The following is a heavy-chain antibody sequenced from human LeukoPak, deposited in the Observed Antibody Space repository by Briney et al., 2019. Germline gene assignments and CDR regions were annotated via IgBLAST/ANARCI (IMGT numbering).Heavy chain of an antibody. V-gene: IGHV4-59*01. D-gene: IGHD3-22*01. Sequence: SETLSLTCTVSGGSISNYFWSWIRQPPGKGLEWIGYIYYTGSTNYNPSLKSRVTISVGTSKNQFSLKLSSVTAADTAVYYCARVRDSSVSFDYWGQGTLVTVSS. J-gene: IGHJ4*02. CDR2: IYYTGST. CDR3: ARVRDSSVSFDY. CDR1: GGSISNYF.